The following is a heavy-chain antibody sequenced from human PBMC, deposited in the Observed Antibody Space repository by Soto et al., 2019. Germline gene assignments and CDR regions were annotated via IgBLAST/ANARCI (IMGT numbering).Heavy chain of an antibody. CDR3: ARDGGLAYCGGDCYSSWYFDL. D-gene: IGHD2-21*02. CDR2: FIPIFGTA. J-gene: IGHJ2*01. Sequence: QVQLVQSGAEVKKPGSSVKVSCKASGGTFSSYAISWVRQAPGQGLEWMGGFIPIFGTANYAQKFQGRVTITADESTSTAYMELSSLRSEDTAVYYCARDGGLAYCGGDCYSSWYFDLWGRGTLVTVPS. V-gene: IGHV1-69*01. CDR1: GGTFSSYA.